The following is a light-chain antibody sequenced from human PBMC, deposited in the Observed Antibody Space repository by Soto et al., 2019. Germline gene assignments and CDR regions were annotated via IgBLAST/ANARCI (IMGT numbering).Light chain of an antibody. CDR3: QQSYSTPYT. V-gene: IGKV1-39*01. Sequence: DIQMTHSPSSLSASVGDRVTITCRANQSISSYLNWYQQKPGKAPKLLIYAASSLQSGVPSRFSGSGSGTDFTLTISSLQPEDFATYYCQQSYSTPYTLGQGTKLDIK. CDR1: QSISSY. J-gene: IGKJ2*01. CDR2: AAS.